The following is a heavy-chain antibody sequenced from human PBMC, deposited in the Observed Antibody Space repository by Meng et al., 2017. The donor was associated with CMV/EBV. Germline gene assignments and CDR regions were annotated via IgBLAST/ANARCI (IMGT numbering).Heavy chain of an antibody. CDR1: GYTFTSYG. D-gene: IGHD3-10*01. CDR2: ISAYNGNT. Sequence: ASVKVSCKASGYTFTSYGISWVRPAAGQGLEGMGWISAYNGNTNYAQKLQGRVTMTTDTSTSTAYMELRSLRSDDTAVYSCARDLAAGAIHYGSGSRRGMDVWGQGTTVTVSS. V-gene: IGHV1-18*01. J-gene: IGHJ6*02. CDR3: ARDLAAGAIHYGSGSRRGMDV.